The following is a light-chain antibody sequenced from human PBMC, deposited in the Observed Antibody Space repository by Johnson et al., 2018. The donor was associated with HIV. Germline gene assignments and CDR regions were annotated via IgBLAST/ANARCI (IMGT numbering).Light chain of an antibody. V-gene: IGLV1-51*01. CDR3: GTWDSSLRSGF. Sequence: QSVLTQPPSVSAAPGQKVTISCSGSSSNIGNNFVSWYQQLPGTAPKLLIYYNNKRPSGTPDRFSGSKSATSATLGITGLQTGDEADSYGGTWDSSLRSGFFRTGTKVTV. J-gene: IGLJ1*01. CDR1: SSNIGNNF. CDR2: YNN.